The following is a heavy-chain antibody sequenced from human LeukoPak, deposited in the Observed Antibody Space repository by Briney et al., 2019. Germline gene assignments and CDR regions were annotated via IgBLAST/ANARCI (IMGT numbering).Heavy chain of an antibody. CDR2: IKSKTDGGTT. Sequence: GGSLRLSCAASGFTFSNAWMSWVRQAPGKGLEWVGRIKSKTDGGTTDYAAPVKGRFTISRDDSKNTLYLQMNSLKTEDTAVYYCTTEYDYYDSSGYNIQDAFDIWGQGTMVTVSS. CDR3: TTEYDYYDSSGYNIQDAFDI. D-gene: IGHD3-22*01. CDR1: GFTFSNAW. J-gene: IGHJ3*02. V-gene: IGHV3-15*01.